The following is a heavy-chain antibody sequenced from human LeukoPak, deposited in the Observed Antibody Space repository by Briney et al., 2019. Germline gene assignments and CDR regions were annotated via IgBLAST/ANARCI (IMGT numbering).Heavy chain of an antibody. D-gene: IGHD6-19*01. Sequence: SETLSLTCTVSGGSISSSSYYWGWIRQPPGKGLEWIGSIYYSGDTYYNPSLKSRRVTISVDTSKNQFSLRLSSVAAADTAVYYCARHQWHYYYYMGVWGKGATVTVSS. CDR2: IYYSGDT. J-gene: IGHJ6*03. CDR3: ARHQWHYYYYMGV. V-gene: IGHV4-39*01. CDR1: GGSISSSSYY.